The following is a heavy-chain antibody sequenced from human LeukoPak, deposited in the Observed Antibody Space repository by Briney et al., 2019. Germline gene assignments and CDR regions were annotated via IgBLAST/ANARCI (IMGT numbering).Heavy chain of an antibody. Sequence: KPSETLSPTCTVSGGSISSSSYYWGWIRQPPGKGLEWIGSIYYSGSAYYNPSLKSRVTISVDTSKNQFSLKLSSVTAADTAVYYCARDQWELLDYMDVWGKGTTVTVSS. CDR3: ARDQWELLDYMDV. D-gene: IGHD1-26*01. CDR2: IYYSGSA. CDR1: GGSISSSSYY. V-gene: IGHV4-39*07. J-gene: IGHJ6*03.